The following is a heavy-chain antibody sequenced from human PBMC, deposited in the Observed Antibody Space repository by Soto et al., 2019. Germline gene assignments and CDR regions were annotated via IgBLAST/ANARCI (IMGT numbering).Heavy chain of an antibody. D-gene: IGHD3-22*01. CDR3: ARERHDYYDSSGYPAGGAFDI. V-gene: IGHV3-53*01. Sequence: GGSLRLSCAASGFTVSSNYMSWVRQAPGKGLEWVSVIYSGGSTYYADSVKGRFTISRDNSKNTLYLQMNSLRAEDTAVYYCARERHDYYDSSGYPAGGAFDIWGQGTMVTVSS. J-gene: IGHJ3*02. CDR1: GFTVSSNY. CDR2: IYSGGST.